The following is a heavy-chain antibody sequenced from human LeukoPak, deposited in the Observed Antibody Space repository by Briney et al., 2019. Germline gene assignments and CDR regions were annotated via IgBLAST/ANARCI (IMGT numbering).Heavy chain of an antibody. CDR2: IYYSGST. CDR1: GGSISSSSYY. D-gene: IGHD6-13*01. Sequence: SETLSLTCTVSGGSISSSSYYWGWIRQPPGKGLEWTGSIYYSGSTYYNPSLKSRVAISVDTSKNQFSLKLSPVTAADTAVYYCASPSIAAAGPDYWGQGTLVTVSS. J-gene: IGHJ4*02. CDR3: ASPSIAAAGPDY. V-gene: IGHV4-39*01.